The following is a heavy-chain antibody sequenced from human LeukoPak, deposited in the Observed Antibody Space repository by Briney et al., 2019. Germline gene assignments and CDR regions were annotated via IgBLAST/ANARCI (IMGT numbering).Heavy chain of an antibody. J-gene: IGHJ4*02. CDR2: IYYSGST. Sequence: PSETLSLTCTVSGVSISSGGYYWSCIRQHPGQGLEWIGYIYYSGSTYYNPSLKSRVNISVDTSKNQSSLTLGSVTAADTAVYNCAGGYVEMATWGQGTLVTVSS. D-gene: IGHD5-12*01. CDR1: GVSISSGGYY. V-gene: IGHV4-31*03. CDR3: AGGYVEMAT.